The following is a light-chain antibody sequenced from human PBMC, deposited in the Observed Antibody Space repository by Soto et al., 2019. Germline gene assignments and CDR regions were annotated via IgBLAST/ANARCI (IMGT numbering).Light chain of an antibody. CDR2: GNI. CDR3: QSYDSSLCAWV. Sequence: QSVLTQPPSVSGAPGQRVTISCTGNNSNIGAGYDVHWYQQLPGTAPKLFIYGNINRPSGVPDRFSGSKSGASVSLAITGLQVEDEADYYCQSYDSSLCAWVFGGGTKLTVL. J-gene: IGLJ2*01. V-gene: IGLV1-40*01. CDR1: NSNIGAGYD.